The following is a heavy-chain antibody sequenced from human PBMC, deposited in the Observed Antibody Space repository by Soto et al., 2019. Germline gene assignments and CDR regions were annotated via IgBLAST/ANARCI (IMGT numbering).Heavy chain of an antibody. CDR3: ARSWNYYYYYGMDV. J-gene: IGHJ6*02. CDR2: ISSSSSYI. Sequence: EVQLVESGGGQVKPGGSLRLSCAASGFTFSSYSMNWVRQAPGKGLEWVSSISSSSSYIYYADSVKGRFTISRDNAKNSLYLQMNSLRAEDTAVYYCARSWNYYYYYGMDVWGQGTTVTVSS. V-gene: IGHV3-21*01. CDR1: GFTFSSYS. D-gene: IGHD3-3*01.